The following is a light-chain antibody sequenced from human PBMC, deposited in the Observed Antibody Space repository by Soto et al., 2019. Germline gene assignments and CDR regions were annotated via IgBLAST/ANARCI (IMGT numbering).Light chain of an antibody. CDR3: QQYNSS. CDR2: AAS. V-gene: IGKV1-5*01. Sequence: DTQMTQSPSTLSASIGDRVTITCRASQSISTWLAWYQQKPGKAPKLLIYAASTLENGVPTRFSGTGSETEFTLTVSSLQPDDFATYYCQQYNSSFGQGTKVDIK. CDR1: QSISTW. J-gene: IGKJ2*01.